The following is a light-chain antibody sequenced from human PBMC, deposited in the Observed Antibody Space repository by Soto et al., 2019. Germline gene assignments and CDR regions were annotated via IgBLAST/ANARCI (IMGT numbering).Light chain of an antibody. Sequence: EIVLTQSPATLSLSPGERATLSCRASQGVSDFLDWLQQKPGQAPSLLIYDASNSAAGIPARFSGSGSETHFTLTISSLAPEDFAIYYCQQRSRWPLTFGEGTKVEIK. CDR3: QQRSRWPLT. CDR1: QGVSDF. CDR2: DAS. V-gene: IGKV3-11*01. J-gene: IGKJ4*01.